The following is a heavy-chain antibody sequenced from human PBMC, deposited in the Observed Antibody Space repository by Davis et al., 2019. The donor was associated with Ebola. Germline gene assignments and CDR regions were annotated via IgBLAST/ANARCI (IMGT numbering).Heavy chain of an antibody. CDR1: GGSINSDDYH. CDR3: ARGRRPPKWHFDL. CDR2: IYYNGNT. Sequence: SETLTLTCTVSGGSINSDDYHWSWIRQPPGRGLEWIGYIYYNGNTYYNPSLKSRVTISADTSEDQFSLKLSSVTAADTAVYYCARGRRPPKWHFDLGGRGTLVIVSS. J-gene: IGHJ2*01. V-gene: IGHV4-30-4*02.